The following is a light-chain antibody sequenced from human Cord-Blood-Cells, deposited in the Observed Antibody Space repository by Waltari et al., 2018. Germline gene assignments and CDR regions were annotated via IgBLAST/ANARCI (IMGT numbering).Light chain of an antibody. CDR1: TSDVGGYNH. CDR3: SSYTSNVV. Sequence: SALPQPASVSGSPGQSITISCSGATSDVGGYNHVSWYQQHPGKAPKLMIYYVSNRPAGVSNRFSGSKSGNTASLTISGLQAEDEADYYCSSYTSNVVFGGGTKLTVL. J-gene: IGLJ2*01. V-gene: IGLV2-14*01. CDR2: YVS.